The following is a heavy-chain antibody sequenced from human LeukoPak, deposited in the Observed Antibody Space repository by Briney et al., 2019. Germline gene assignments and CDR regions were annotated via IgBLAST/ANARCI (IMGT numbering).Heavy chain of an antibody. J-gene: IGHJ6*02. CDR1: GYTFTSYG. CDR2: ISAYNGST. Sequence: ASVKVSCKASGYTFTSYGISWVRQAPGQGLEWMGWISAYNGSTNYAQKLQGRVTMTTDTSTSTAYMELRSLRSDDTAVYYCARSSYYYDSSGYYYGKTPRSGYYGMDVWGQGTTVTVSS. V-gene: IGHV1-18*01. CDR3: ARSSYYYDSSGYYYGKTPRSGYYGMDV. D-gene: IGHD3-22*01.